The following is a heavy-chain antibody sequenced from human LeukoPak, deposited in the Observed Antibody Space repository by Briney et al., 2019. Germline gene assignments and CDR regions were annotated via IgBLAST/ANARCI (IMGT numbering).Heavy chain of an antibody. CDR2: IYSGGST. CDR1: GFTVSSNY. CDR3: ARIAYNYGWGAFDI. V-gene: IGHV3-66*01. Sequence: GGSLRLSCAASGFTVSSNYMNWVRQAPGKGLEWVSVIYSGGSTYYADSVKGRFTISRDNSKNTLYLQMNSLRAEDTAVYYCARIAYNYGWGAFDIWGQGTMVTVSS. D-gene: IGHD3-10*01. J-gene: IGHJ3*02.